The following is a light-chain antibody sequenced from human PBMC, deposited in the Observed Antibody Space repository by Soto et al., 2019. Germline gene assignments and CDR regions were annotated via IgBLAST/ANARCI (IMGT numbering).Light chain of an antibody. J-gene: IGLJ3*02. CDR3: QSYDRGIRV. V-gene: IGLV6-57*04. Sequence: NFLLTQPRSVSESPGKTVTISCTRSRGSIATNFVQWFRQRPGSAPTTVIYEDNKRPSGVPDRFSGSIDTSSNSASLTIFSLTTDDEADYYCQSYDRGIRVFGGGTKLTVL. CDR2: EDN. CDR1: RGSIATNF.